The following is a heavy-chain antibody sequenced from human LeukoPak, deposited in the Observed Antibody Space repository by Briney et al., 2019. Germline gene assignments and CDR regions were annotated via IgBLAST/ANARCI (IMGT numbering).Heavy chain of an antibody. J-gene: IGHJ4*02. D-gene: IGHD6-19*01. CDR2: IYYRGST. V-gene: IGHV4-39*01. CDR1: GGSISSSSYY. Sequence: PSEALSLTCTVSGGSISSSSYYWGWIRQPPGKGLQWIGTIYYRGSTYYNPSLKSRVTISVDTSKNQFSLKLSSVTAADTAVYYCARGERYSSGWYGEYYFDYWGQGTLVTVSS. CDR3: ARGERYSSGWYGEYYFDY.